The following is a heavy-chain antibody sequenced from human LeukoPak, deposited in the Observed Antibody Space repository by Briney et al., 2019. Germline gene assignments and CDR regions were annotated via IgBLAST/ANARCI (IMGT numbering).Heavy chain of an antibody. CDR2: IYHSGST. V-gene: IGHV4-4*02. J-gene: IGHJ4*02. Sequence: SGTLSLTCAVSGGSISSSNWWSWVRQPPGKGLEWMGEIYHSGSTNYNPSLKSRVTISVDKSNNQFSLKLSSVTAADTAVYYCAREFQLLWFGEFLYYFDYWGQGTLVTVSS. CDR3: AREFQLLWFGEFLYYFDY. CDR1: GGSISSSNW. D-gene: IGHD3-10*01.